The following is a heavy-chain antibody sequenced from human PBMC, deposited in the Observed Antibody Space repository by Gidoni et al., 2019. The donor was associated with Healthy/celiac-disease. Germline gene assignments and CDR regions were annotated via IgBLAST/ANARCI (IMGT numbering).Heavy chain of an antibody. Sequence: FSSYAMSWVRQAPGKGLEWVSAISGSGGSTYFADSVKGRFNISRDNSKNTLYLQMNSLSAEDTAVYYCARVDYGDYYPDWGQGTLVTVSS. CDR1: FSSYA. J-gene: IGHJ4*02. V-gene: IGHV3-23*01. CDR2: ISGSGGST. D-gene: IGHD4-17*01. CDR3: ARVDYGDYYPD.